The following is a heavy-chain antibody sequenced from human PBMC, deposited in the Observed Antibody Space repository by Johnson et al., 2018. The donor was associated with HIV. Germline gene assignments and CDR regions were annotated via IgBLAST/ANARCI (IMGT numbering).Heavy chain of an antibody. CDR2: IGTAGDT. V-gene: IGHV3-13*01. CDR3: ARAGSSPAANDAFDI. CDR1: GFTFSSYD. D-gene: IGHD6-13*01. J-gene: IGHJ3*02. Sequence: VQLVESGGGLVQPGGSLRLSCAASGFTFSSYDMHWVRQATGKGLEWVSAIGTAGDTYYPGSVKGRFTISRENAKNPLYLQMNSLRAGDTAVYYGARAGSSPAANDAFDIWGQGTMVTVSS.